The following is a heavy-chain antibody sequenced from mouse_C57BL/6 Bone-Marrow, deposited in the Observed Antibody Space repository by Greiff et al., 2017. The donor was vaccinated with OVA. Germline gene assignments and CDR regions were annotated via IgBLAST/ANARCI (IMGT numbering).Heavy chain of an antibody. CDR2: IDPNSGGT. CDR3: ARFSITTVVAPFDY. J-gene: IGHJ2*01. D-gene: IGHD1-1*01. CDR1: GYTFTSYW. V-gene: IGHV1-72*01. Sequence: QVQLQQPGAELVKPGASVKLSCKASGYTFTSYWMHWVKQRPGRGLDWIGRIDPNSGGTKYNEKFKSKATLTVDKPSSTAYMQLSSLTSEDSAVYYCARFSITTVVAPFDYWGQGTTLTVSS.